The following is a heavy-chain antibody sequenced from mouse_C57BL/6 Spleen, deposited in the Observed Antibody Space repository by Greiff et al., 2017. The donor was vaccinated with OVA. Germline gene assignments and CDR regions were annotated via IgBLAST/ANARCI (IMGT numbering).Heavy chain of an antibody. CDR1: GFNINDYY. CDR2: IDPEDGET. Sequence: DVQLQESGAELVKPGASVKLSCTASGFNINDYYMHWVKQRPEQGLEWIGRIDPEDGETKYATKFKGKATITADTSSNTAYLHLSSLTTEDTAVYYGARDYYGSSHWYFDVWGTGTTVTVSS. CDR3: ARDYYGSSHWYFDV. D-gene: IGHD1-1*01. J-gene: IGHJ1*03. V-gene: IGHV14-2*01.